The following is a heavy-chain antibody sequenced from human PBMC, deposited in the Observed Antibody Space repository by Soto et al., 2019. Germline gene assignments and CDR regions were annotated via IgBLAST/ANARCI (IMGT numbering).Heavy chain of an antibody. CDR2: ITASGGEA. Sequence: GGSLRHSCAAAGFTSSDHAMNWVRQPPGKGLEWVSGITASGGEAYYADSVRGRFTISRDNSKNTLSLQMTGLRGEDSARYYCTKDDYDFWSGYFSFWGQGTPVTVSS. CDR1: GFTSSDHA. D-gene: IGHD3-3*01. J-gene: IGHJ4*01. CDR3: TKDDYDFWSGYFSF. V-gene: IGHV3-23*01.